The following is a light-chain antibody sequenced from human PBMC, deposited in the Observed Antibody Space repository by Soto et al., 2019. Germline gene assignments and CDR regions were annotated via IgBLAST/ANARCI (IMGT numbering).Light chain of an antibody. V-gene: IGKV3-20*01. CDR3: QQYGSSPIT. J-gene: IGKJ5*01. Sequence: IVLTHSPSTLSLSPGERATLSCRASQSVSSSFLAWYQQKPGQAPGLLIYGASNRATGIPDRFTGSGSGTDFTLTISRLEPEDFAVYYCQQYGSSPITFGQGTRLEIK. CDR2: GAS. CDR1: QSVSSSF.